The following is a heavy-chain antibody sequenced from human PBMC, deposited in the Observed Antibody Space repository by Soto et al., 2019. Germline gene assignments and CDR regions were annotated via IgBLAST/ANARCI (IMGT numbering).Heavy chain of an antibody. D-gene: IGHD3-10*01. J-gene: IGHJ6*02. CDR3: ASGGDYYYGLVV. CDR2: ISVFNGQT. CDR1: GYTFTSYG. Sequence: QVQLAQSGDEVKKPGASVKVSCRASGYTFTSYGVSWVRQSPGQGLEWMGWISVFNGQTNYIQKVQGRVTLTTEASTSTAYMELRSLRSDDTAVYYCASGGDYYYGLVVWGQGTTVTVSS. V-gene: IGHV1-18*01.